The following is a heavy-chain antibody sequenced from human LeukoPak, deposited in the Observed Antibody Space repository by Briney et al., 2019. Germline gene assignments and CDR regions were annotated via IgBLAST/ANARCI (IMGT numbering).Heavy chain of an antibody. CDR3: GTYDYSNSRPLDY. J-gene: IGHJ4*02. D-gene: IGHD4-11*01. CDR1: GFTFSSYA. CDR2: ISGSGGST. V-gene: IGHV3-23*01. Sequence: GGSLRLSCAASGFTFSSYAMSWVRQAPGKGLEWVSAISGSGGSTYYADSVKGRFTISRDNSKNTLYLQMNSLRAEDTAVYYCGTYDYSNSRPLDYWGQGTLVTVSS.